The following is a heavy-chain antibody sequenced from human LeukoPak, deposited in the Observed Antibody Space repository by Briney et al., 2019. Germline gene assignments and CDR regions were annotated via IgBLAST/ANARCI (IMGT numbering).Heavy chain of an antibody. Sequence: PGGSLRLSCAASGFTFSDYYVSWIRQAPGKGLEWVSYISSSSYTNYADSVKGRFTISRDNAKNSLYLQMNSLRAEDTAVYYCARVGRMRIAVAGARAFDIWGQGTMVTVSS. V-gene: IGHV3-11*06. CDR3: ARVGRMRIAVAGARAFDI. J-gene: IGHJ3*02. D-gene: IGHD6-19*01. CDR1: GFTFSDYY. CDR2: ISSSSYT.